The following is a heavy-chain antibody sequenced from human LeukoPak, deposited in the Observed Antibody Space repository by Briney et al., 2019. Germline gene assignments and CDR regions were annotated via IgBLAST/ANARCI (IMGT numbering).Heavy chain of an antibody. CDR2: VNPSSGNT. J-gene: IGHJ4*02. V-gene: IGHV1-8*01. CDR3: ARGPPEHPQGY. D-gene: IGHD1-14*01. Sequence: ASVKVSCKASGYTFTSYDINWVRQATGQGLEWMGWVNPSSGNTGFAQKFQGRVTMTRNTSISTAYMELSSLTSEDTAVYYCARGPPEHPQGYWDQGTLVTVSS. CDR1: GYTFTSYD.